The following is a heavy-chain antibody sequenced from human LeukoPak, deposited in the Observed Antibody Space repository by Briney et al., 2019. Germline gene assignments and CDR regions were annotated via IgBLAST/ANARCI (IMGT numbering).Heavy chain of an antibody. D-gene: IGHD2-15*01. Sequence: PSETLSLTCAVYGGSFSGYYWSWIRQPPGKGLEWIGEINHSGSTNYNPSLKSRVTISVDTSKNQFSLKLSSVTAADTAVYYCARQELTGQWYYFDYWGQGTLVTVSS. V-gene: IGHV4-34*01. CDR1: GGSFSGYY. CDR2: INHSGST. CDR3: ARQELTGQWYYFDY. J-gene: IGHJ4*02.